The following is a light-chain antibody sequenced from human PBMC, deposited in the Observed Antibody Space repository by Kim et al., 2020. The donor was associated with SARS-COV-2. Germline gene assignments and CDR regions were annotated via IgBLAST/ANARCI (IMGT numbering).Light chain of an antibody. CDR3: QQRYSWPPLT. J-gene: IGKJ4*01. CDR2: DAS. CDR1: QSVRHH. V-gene: IGKV3-11*01. Sequence: EIVLTQSPATLSLSPGERATLSCRASQSVRHHLAWYQQKRGQAPRLLIYDASNRATGISARFSGSGSGTDFNLTINSLEPEDLAVYYCQQRYSWPPLTFGGGTKVDIK.